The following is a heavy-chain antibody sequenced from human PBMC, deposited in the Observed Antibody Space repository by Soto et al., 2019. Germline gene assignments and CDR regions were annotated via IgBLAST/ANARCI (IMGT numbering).Heavy chain of an antibody. V-gene: IGHV4-31*03. Sequence: TLSLTCTVSGGSISSGGYYWSWIRQHPGTGLEWIGQISYSGSTNYNTSLKSRVTISVDTSKNQFSLKLTSVTAADTAVYYCARDKITGLFDYWGQGTLVTVSS. CDR1: GGSISSGGYY. J-gene: IGHJ4*02. D-gene: IGHD2-8*02. CDR2: ISYSGST. CDR3: ARDKITGLFDY.